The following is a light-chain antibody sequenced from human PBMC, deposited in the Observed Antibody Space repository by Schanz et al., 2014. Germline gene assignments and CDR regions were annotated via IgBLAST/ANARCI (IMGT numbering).Light chain of an antibody. CDR1: QSVSSN. J-gene: IGKJ4*01. CDR2: GAS. CDR3: QQFGSSPLT. Sequence: EIVMTQSPATLSVSPGERATLSCRASQSVSSNLAWYQQKPGQAPRLLIYGASTRATGIPARFSGSGSGTEFTLTISSLQSEDFSVYYYQQFGSSPLTFGAGTKVEIK. V-gene: IGKV3-15*01.